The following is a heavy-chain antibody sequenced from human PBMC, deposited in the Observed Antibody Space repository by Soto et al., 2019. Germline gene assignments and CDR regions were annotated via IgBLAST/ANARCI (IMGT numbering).Heavy chain of an antibody. CDR3: ARDHGGGGLPLEY. J-gene: IGHJ4*02. CDR2: ISNSGRIT. V-gene: IGHV3-11*01. D-gene: IGHD3-16*01. CDR1: GFIFSDYY. Sequence: SLRLSCTASGFIFSDYYMSWIRQAPGKGLEWVSDISNSGRITHHADSVEGRFTISRDNAKDSLYLQMNSLRPEDSAIYYCARDHGGGGLPLEYWGQGTLVTVSS.